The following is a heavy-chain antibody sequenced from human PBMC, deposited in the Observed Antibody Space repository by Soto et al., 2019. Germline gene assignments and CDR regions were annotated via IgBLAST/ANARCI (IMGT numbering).Heavy chain of an antibody. CDR2: IYYSGRT. Sequence: PSETLSLTCIVSGESISSSSYYWGWIRQPPGKGLEWIGSIYYSGRTYYNPSFKSRVTISIDTSKNQFSLKLSSVTATDTAVYYCARQRTTVVTQAYFDHWGQGARVTVSS. CDR3: ARQRTTVVTQAYFDH. CDR1: GESISSSSYY. J-gene: IGHJ4*02. D-gene: IGHD2-21*02. V-gene: IGHV4-39*01.